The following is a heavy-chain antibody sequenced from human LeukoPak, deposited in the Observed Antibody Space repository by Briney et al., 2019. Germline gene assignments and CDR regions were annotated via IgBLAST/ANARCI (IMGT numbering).Heavy chain of an antibody. CDR1: GYTFTSYD. J-gene: IGHJ6*03. CDR3: ARGQEQLVLYYYYHMDV. V-gene: IGHV1-8*01. CDR2: MNPNSGNT. Sequence: ASVKVSCKASGYTFTSYDINWVRQATGQGLEWMEWMNPNSGNTGYAQKFQGRVTMTRNTSISTAYMELSSLRSEDTAVYYCARGQEQLVLYYYYHMDVWGKGTTVTVSS. D-gene: IGHD6-6*01.